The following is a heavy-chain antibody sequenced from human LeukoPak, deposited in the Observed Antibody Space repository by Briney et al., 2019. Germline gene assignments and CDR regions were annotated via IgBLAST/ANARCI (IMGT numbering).Heavy chain of an antibody. J-gene: IGHJ4*01. D-gene: IGHD3-10*01. CDR3: ASEFGN. V-gene: IGHV3-48*01. CDR2: ISSSSSTI. Sequence: GGSLRLSCAASGFTFSNYNLNGVRQAPGKGLEWVSYISSSSSTIYYADSVKGRFTISRANAKNSLSLQMNSLRVEDTAAYYCASEFGNWGHRTLVT. CDR1: GFTFSNYN.